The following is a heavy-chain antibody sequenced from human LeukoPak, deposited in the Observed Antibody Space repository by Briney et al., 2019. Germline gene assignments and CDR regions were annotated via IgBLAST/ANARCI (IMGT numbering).Heavy chain of an antibody. Sequence: GGSLRLSCAASGFTFSSYSMNWVRQAPGKGLEGVSSISSSSSYIYYADSVKGRFTISRDSAKNSLYLQMNSLRAEDTAVYYCARVATGATDFDYWGQGTLVTVSS. J-gene: IGHJ4*02. CDR2: ISSSSSYI. V-gene: IGHV3-21*01. CDR3: ARVATGATDFDY. CDR1: GFTFSSYS. D-gene: IGHD1-26*01.